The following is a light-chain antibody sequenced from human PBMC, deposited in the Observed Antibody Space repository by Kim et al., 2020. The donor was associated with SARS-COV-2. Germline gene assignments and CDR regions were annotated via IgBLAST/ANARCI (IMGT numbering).Light chain of an antibody. CDR2: QAS. V-gene: IGKV1-5*03. CDR3: QQYSTYPT. CDR1: QSISSW. J-gene: IGKJ1*01. Sequence: DIQMTQSPSTLSASVGDRVTITCRASQSISSWLAWYQQKPGKAPKLLMYQASNLQSGVPSRFSGSGSGTEFTLTISSLQPDDFATYFCQQYSTYPTFGQGTKVDIK.